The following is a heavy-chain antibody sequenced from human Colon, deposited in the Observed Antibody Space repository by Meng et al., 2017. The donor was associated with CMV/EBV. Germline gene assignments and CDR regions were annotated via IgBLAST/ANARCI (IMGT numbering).Heavy chain of an antibody. Sequence: EVHLLESGGGLVQPGGCLRLSCAASGFPFSSYAMTWVRQAPGKGLEWVSTIIGNGGITYYAQSVRGRFTISRDDSKNTLYLQMDSLRAEDTALYYCVKSRNSGDSCPGAHWGQGILVTVSS. D-gene: IGHD4-17*01. CDR3: VKSRNSGDSCPGAH. CDR1: GFPFSSYA. J-gene: IGHJ4*02. V-gene: IGHV3-23*01. CDR2: IIGNGGIT.